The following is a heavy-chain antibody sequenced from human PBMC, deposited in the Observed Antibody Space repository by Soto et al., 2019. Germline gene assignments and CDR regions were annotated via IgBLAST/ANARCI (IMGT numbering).Heavy chain of an antibody. CDR2: IWYDGSNK. CDR1: GFTFSSYG. Sequence: GGSLRLSCAASGFTFSSYGMHWVRQAPGKGLEWVAVIWYDGSNKYYADSVKGRFTISRDNSKNTLYLQMNSLRAEDTAVYYCARDPYSSGWYSPYYFDYWGQGTLVTVSS. CDR3: ARDPYSSGWYSPYYFDY. D-gene: IGHD6-19*01. V-gene: IGHV3-33*01. J-gene: IGHJ4*02.